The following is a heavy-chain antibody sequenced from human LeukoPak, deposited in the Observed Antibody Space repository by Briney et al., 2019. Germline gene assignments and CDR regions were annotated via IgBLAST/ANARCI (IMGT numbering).Heavy chain of an antibody. J-gene: IGHJ6*03. D-gene: IGHD2-2*03. CDR1: GYTFTTFG. V-gene: IGHV1-18*01. Sequence: GASVKVSCKASGYTFTTFGISWVRQAPGQGLEWMGWISAYNGNTNYAQKVQGRVTMTTDTSTSTAFMELRSLRSDDTAVYYCARFGYCSSTSCYVGDYYYMDVWGKGTTVTVSS. CDR2: ISAYNGNT. CDR3: ARFGYCSSTSCYVGDYYYMDV.